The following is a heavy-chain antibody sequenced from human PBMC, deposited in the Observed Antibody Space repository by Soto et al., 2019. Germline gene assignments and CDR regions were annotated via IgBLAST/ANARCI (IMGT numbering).Heavy chain of an antibody. D-gene: IGHD3-3*01. Sequence: AEVSSEASGFAYGNSAVLAVKQTNVQRLEWIGWIVVGSGNTNYARELHGRDTVTRDMSTSKAYMELSSMRSEDTAIYYCAAKSGYYTTYYYMDVWGERATVIV. J-gene: IGHJ6*03. CDR2: IVVGSGNT. CDR3: AAKSGYYTTYYYMDV. CDR1: GFAYGNSA. V-gene: IGHV1-58*01.